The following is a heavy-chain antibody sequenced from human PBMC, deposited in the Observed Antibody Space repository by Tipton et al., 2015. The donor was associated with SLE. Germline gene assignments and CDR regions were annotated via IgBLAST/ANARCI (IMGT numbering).Heavy chain of an antibody. V-gene: IGHV4-38-2*01. J-gene: IGHJ4*02. CDR3: AAKGATVVF. CDR2: IYHSGST. CDR1: GYSISSGYY. D-gene: IGHD4-23*01. Sequence: GLVKPSETLSLTCAVSGYSISSGYYWGWIRQPPGKGLEWIGSIYHSGSTYYNPSLKSRVTISVDTSKNQFSLKLSSVTAADTAVYYCAAKGATVVFWGQGTLVTVSS.